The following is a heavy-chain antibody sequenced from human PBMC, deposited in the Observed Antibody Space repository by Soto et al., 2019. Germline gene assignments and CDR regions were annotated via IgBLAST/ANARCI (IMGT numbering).Heavy chain of an antibody. Sequence: TLSLTIASSCGSISVYISPFAWIRQPPGKGLEWIGYIYHSGSTYYNPSLKSRVTISVDRSKNQFSLKLSSVTAADTAVYYCAAGGGLPRYCWGQGTVVTVSS. D-gene: IGHD5-12*01. CDR1: CGSISVYISP. J-gene: IGHJ4*02. CDR2: IYHSGST. CDR3: AAGGGLPRYC. V-gene: IGHV4-30-2*01.